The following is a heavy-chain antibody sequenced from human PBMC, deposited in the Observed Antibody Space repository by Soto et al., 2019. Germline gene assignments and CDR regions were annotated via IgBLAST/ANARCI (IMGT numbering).Heavy chain of an antibody. CDR1: GFTFTSSA. J-gene: IGHJ4*02. CDR3: AAGSVDLTIFGVVPAPD. D-gene: IGHD3-3*01. CDR2: IVVGSGNT. V-gene: IGHV1-58*01. Sequence: ASVKVSCKASGFTFTSSAVQWVRQARGQRLEWIGWIVVGSGNTNYAQKFQERVTITRDMSTSTAYMELSSLRSEDTAVYYCAAGSVDLTIFGVVPAPDWGQATLVTVSS.